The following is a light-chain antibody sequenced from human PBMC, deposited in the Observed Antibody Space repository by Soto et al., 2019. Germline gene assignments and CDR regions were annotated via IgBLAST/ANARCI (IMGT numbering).Light chain of an antibody. Sequence: EIVLTQSPGTLSLSPGERATLSCRASQSVSSSYLAWYQQKPGQAPRLLIYGASSRATGIPDRFSGSGSGTAFTPTISSLEPEDFAVYYCQQYSSSPLFTFGPGTKVDIK. J-gene: IGKJ3*01. CDR2: GAS. V-gene: IGKV3-20*01. CDR3: QQYSSSPLFT. CDR1: QSVSSSY.